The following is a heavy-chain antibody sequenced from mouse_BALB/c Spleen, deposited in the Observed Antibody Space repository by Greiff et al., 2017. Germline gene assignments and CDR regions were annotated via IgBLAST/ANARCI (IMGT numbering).Heavy chain of an antibody. J-gene: IGHJ3*01. Sequence: EVKLQESGPGLVKPSQSLSLTCTVTGYSITSDYAWNWIRQFPGNKLEWMGYISYSGSTSYNPSLKSRISITRDTSKNQFFLQLNSVTTEDTATYYCARRYGNYGFAYWGQGTLVAVSA. CDR1: GYSITSDYA. CDR3: ARRYGNYGFAY. V-gene: IGHV3-2*02. CDR2: ISYSGST. D-gene: IGHD2-1*01.